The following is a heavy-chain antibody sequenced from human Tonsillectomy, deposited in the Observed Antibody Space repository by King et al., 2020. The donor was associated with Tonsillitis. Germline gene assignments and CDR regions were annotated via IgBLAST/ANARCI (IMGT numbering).Heavy chain of an antibody. CDR2: IIPIFGTA. CDR3: ARRNYYDSPLGAFDI. D-gene: IGHD3-22*01. J-gene: IGHJ3*02. CDR1: GSTFSSYA. Sequence: VQLVESGAEVKKPGASVKVSCKASGSTFSSYAISWVRQAPGKGLEWMGGIIPIFGTANYANKFQGRVTITADESTSTAYMELSSLRSEDTAVYYCARRNYYDSPLGAFDIWGQGTMVTVSS. V-gene: IGHV1-69*01.